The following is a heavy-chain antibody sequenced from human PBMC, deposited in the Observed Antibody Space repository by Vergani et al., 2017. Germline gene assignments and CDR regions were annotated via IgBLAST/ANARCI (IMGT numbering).Heavy chain of an antibody. V-gene: IGHV3-23*01. CDR2: ISGSGGST. J-gene: IGHJ6*03. Sequence: EVQLLESGGGLVQPGGSLRLSCSASGFTFSSYAMSWVRHAPGKGLEWVSAISGSGGSTYYADSVKGRFTISRDNSKNTLYLQMNSLRAEDTAVYYCARVGSNYASYYYYYMDVWGKGTTVTVSS. CDR1: GFTFSSYA. CDR3: ARVGSNYASYYYYYMDV. D-gene: IGHD4-11*01.